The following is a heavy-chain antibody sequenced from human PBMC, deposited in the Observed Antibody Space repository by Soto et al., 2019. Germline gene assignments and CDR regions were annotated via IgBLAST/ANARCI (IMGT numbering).Heavy chain of an antibody. D-gene: IGHD6-13*01. J-gene: IGHJ5*02. V-gene: IGHV4-39*01. CDR1: GGSISSSSFH. CDR3: ARRERAAGTDWWFDP. CDR2: IYYSGST. Sequence: QLQLQESGPGLVKPSETLSLTCTVSGGSISSSSFHWGWIRQPPGKGLEWIGSIYYSGSTYYSPSLKSRVTISVDTSKNQSALKLSSVTAADTAVYYCARRERAAGTDWWFDPWVQGTLVTVSS.